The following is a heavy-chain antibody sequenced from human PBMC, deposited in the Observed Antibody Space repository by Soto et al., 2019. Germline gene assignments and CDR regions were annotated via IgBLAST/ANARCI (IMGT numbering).Heavy chain of an antibody. CDR1: GYTSSSYG. CDR3: ATKDDHKDDQPYYYGMDI. Sequence: QVQLLQSGGEVKTPGASLKVSCKAIGYTSSSYGINWVRQAPGQGLEWMGWISVFNGDTKYAQKFQGRVAITKDPGTSTAHMELRSPRSDDAAVYFCATKDDHKDDQPYYYGMDIWGQGTTVTVSS. CDR2: ISVFNGDT. J-gene: IGHJ6*02. V-gene: IGHV1-18*01. D-gene: IGHD3-16*01.